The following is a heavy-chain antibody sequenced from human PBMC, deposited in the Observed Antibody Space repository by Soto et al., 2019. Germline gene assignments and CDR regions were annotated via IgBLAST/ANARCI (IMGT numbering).Heavy chain of an antibody. CDR2: INHSGST. CDR3: ARGLRADYIDY. V-gene: IGHV4-4*02. Sequence: PSETLSLTCAVSGGAISSSKWWSWVRQPPNKGLEWIGEINHSGSTSYNPSLKSRVTISVDTSKNQFSLKLSSVTAADTAVYYCARGLRADYIDYWGQGAQVTVSS. D-gene: IGHD3-10*01. J-gene: IGHJ4*02. CDR1: GGAISSSKW.